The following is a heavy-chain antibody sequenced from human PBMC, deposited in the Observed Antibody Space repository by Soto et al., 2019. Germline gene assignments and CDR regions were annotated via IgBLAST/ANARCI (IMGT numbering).Heavy chain of an antibody. V-gene: IGHV1-46*01. Sequence: ASVKVSCKASGYTFTSYYMHWVRQAPGQGLEWMGIINPSGGSTSYEQKFQGRVTMTRDTSTSTVYMELSSLRSEDTAVYYCARANPEAARPYYYYYYGMDVWGQGTTVTVSS. CDR2: INPSGGST. CDR1: GYTFTSYY. D-gene: IGHD6-6*01. J-gene: IGHJ6*02. CDR3: ARANPEAARPYYYYYYGMDV.